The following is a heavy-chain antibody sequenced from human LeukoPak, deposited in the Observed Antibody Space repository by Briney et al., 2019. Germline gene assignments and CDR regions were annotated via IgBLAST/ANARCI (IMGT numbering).Heavy chain of an antibody. CDR2: INPSGGST. Sequence: ASVKVSCKASGYTFTSYYMHWVRQAPGQGLEWMGIINPSGGSTSYAQKFQGRVTMTRDMSTSTVYMELSSLRSEDTAVYYCARDRDGIAVAGMGWYLDLWGRGTLVTVSS. J-gene: IGHJ2*01. D-gene: IGHD6-19*01. V-gene: IGHV1-46*01. CDR3: ARDRDGIAVAGMGWYLDL. CDR1: GYTFTSYY.